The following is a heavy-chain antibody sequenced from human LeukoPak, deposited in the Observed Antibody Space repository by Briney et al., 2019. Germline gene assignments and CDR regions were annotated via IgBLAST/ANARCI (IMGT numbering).Heavy chain of an antibody. V-gene: IGHV4-4*09. Sequence: SETLSLTCTVSGGSISNYYWSWIRQPPGNGLEWIGFIYTSGSTNYNPSLKGRVTISVDTSKNQFSLKLSSVTAADTAVYYCARHPDAFDIWGQGTLVTVSS. CDR1: GGSISNYY. CDR2: IYTSGST. CDR3: ARHPDAFDI. J-gene: IGHJ3*02.